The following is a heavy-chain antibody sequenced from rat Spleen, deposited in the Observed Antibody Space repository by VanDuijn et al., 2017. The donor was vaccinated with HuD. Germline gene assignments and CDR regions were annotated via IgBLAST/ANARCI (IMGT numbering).Heavy chain of an antibody. CDR1: DYSITSTY. Sequence: EVQLQESGPGLVKPSQSLSLTCSVTDYSITSTYWGWIRKFPGNKMEWIGHISYSGSTRYNPSLKSRISITRDTSKNQFFLQLNSVTTEDTATYYCASAGYNWFAYWGQGTLVTVSS. V-gene: IGHV3-1*01. CDR3: ASAGYNWFAY. CDR2: ISYSGST. J-gene: IGHJ3*01. D-gene: IGHD4-3*01.